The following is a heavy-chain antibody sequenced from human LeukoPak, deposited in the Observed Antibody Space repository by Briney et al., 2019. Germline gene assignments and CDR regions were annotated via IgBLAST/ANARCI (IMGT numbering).Heavy chain of an antibody. D-gene: IGHD3-22*01. CDR2: ISWNSGTI. J-gene: IGHJ4*02. Sequence: GGSLRLSCAASGFTFSSYSMNWVRQAPGKGLEWVSGISWNSGTIGYADSVKGRFTISRDNAKNSLYLQMNSLRAEDTALYYCAKDEVGDYYDSSGYYDYWGQGTLVTVSS. CDR3: AKDEVGDYYDSSGYYDY. V-gene: IGHV3-9*01. CDR1: GFTFSSYS.